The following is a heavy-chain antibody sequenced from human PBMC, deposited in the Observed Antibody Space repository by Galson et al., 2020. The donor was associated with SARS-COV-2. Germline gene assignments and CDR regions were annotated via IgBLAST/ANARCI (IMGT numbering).Heavy chain of an antibody. V-gene: IGHV1-18*04. CDR2: ITTYNDNT. CDR1: GYTFTNYA. D-gene: IGHD2-15*01. Sequence: ASVKVSCKTSGYTFTNYAITWVRQAPGHGLEWLGSITTYNDNTHTPETLQGRVTMTTETSTRTAFLEVRSLTTDDTAVYFCARVVVGASAWFDSWGQGTLVTVSS. J-gene: IGHJ5*01. CDR3: ARVVVGASAWFDS.